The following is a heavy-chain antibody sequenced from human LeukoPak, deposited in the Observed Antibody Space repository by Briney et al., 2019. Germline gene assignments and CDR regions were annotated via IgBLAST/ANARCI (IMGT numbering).Heavy chain of an antibody. Sequence: SETLSLTCTVSGGSISSNSYFWGWIRQPPGKGLEWLGTIYYSGSTYHNPSLRSRATISVETSKNQFSLKLSSVTAADTAVYYCASVGTAMVLIDYGGQGTLVTVSS. CDR3: ASVGTAMVLIDY. CDR2: IYYSGST. CDR1: GGSISSNSYF. J-gene: IGHJ4*02. D-gene: IGHD5-18*01. V-gene: IGHV4-39*01.